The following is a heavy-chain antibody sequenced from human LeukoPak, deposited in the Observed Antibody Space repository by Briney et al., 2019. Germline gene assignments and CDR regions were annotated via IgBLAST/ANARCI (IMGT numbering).Heavy chain of an antibody. V-gene: IGHV3-21*01. D-gene: IGHD5-18*01. CDR3: ARADLVDTAMVTRWNWFDP. CDR1: GFTFSTYN. CDR2: ITSSSSYI. Sequence: PGESLRLSCAASGFTFSTYNMNWVRQAPGKGLEWLSSITSSSSYIYYADSVKGRFTISRDNAKNSLYLQMNSLRDEDTAVYYCARADLVDTAMVTRWNWFDPWGQGTLVTVSS. J-gene: IGHJ5*02.